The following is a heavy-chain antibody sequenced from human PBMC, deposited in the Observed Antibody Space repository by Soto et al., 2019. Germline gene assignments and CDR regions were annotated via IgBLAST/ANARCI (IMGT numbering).Heavy chain of an antibody. CDR1: GYDFSSYA. CDR3: ARDGGDCGYRLIYYYYIGLDV. D-gene: IGHD5-12*01. CDR2: INIGSGNT. V-gene: IGHV1-3*05. Sequence: QVQLVQSGAEEKQPGASVRLSCKASGYDFSSYAMHWVRQAPGQRLEWMGWINIGSGNTEYSQNFQDRITITRDTSSSTVYMELNSLKSEDTAVYYCARDGGDCGYRLIYYYYIGLDVWCQGTMVTVSS. J-gene: IGHJ6*02.